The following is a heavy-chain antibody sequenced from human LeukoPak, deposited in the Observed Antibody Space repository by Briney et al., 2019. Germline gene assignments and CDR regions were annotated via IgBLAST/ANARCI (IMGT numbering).Heavy chain of an antibody. V-gene: IGHV4-39*07. J-gene: IGHJ6*02. CDR3: ARDRKAVAGTNYYYGMDV. CDR1: GGSISSSSYH. CDR2: IYYSGST. D-gene: IGHD6-19*01. Sequence: PSETLSLTCTVSGGSISSSSYHWGWIRQPPGKGLEWIGSIYYSGSTYYNPSLKSRVTISVDTSKNQFSLKLSSVTAADTAVYYCARDRKAVAGTNYYYGMDVWGQGTTVTVSS.